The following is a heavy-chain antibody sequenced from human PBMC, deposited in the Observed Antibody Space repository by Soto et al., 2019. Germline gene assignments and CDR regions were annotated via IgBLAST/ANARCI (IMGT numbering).Heavy chain of an antibody. CDR3: VGPHFESWSFSFYGMDV. Sequence: DVQLAESGGGLVQPGGSLRLSCVASGQTFNRYWMSWVRQAPGKGLEWVANIKQDGSEEYYVDSVKGRFTISRDNAKKSLYLQMTSLRAEDTAMYYCVGPHFESWSFSFYGMDVWGQGTTVTVSS. J-gene: IGHJ6*02. CDR1: GQTFNRYW. V-gene: IGHV3-7*03. D-gene: IGHD3-3*02. CDR2: IKQDGSEE.